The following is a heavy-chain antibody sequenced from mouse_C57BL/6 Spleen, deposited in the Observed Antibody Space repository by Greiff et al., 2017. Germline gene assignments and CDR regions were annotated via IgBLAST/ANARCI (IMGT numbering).Heavy chain of an antibody. D-gene: IGHD3-2*02. CDR2: IRSKSSNYAT. CDR1: GFTFNTYA. Sequence: VQLQQSGGGLVQPKGSLKLSCAASGFTFNTYAMHWVRQAPGKGLEWVARIRSKSSNYATYYADSVKDRFTISKNDSQSMLYLQMNNLKTEDTAMYYCMTAQASWFAYWGQGTLVTVSA. J-gene: IGHJ3*01. CDR3: MTAQASWFAY. V-gene: IGHV10-3*01.